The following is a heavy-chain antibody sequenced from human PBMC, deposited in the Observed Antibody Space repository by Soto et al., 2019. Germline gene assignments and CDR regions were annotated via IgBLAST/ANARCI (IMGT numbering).Heavy chain of an antibody. CDR1: ELTFSTSW. D-gene: IGHD6-19*01. Sequence: SGGSLRLSCIASELTFSTSWMHWVRQAPGKGPVWISRINTDGSDVTYADSVKGRFAVSRDNAKNTLYLQMNSLRVEDTAVYFCARGNIAVAVRGLFDYWGQGTLVTVSS. V-gene: IGHV3-74*03. J-gene: IGHJ4*02. CDR2: INTDGSDV. CDR3: ARGNIAVAVRGLFDY.